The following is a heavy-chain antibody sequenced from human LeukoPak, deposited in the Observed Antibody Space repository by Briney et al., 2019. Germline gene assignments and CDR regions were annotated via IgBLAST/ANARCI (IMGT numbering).Heavy chain of an antibody. D-gene: IGHD1-26*01. CDR1: GGSISSSSYY. J-gene: IGHJ6*02. CDR3: ARGDVGATLDFYYFDMDV. Sequence: SETLSLTRTVSGGSISSSSYYWGWIRQPPGKGLEWIGSIYYSGSTYYNPSLKSRVTISVDTSKNQFSLKLSSVTAADTAVYYCARGDVGATLDFYYFDMDVWGRGTTVTVSS. CDR2: IYYSGST. V-gene: IGHV4-39*07.